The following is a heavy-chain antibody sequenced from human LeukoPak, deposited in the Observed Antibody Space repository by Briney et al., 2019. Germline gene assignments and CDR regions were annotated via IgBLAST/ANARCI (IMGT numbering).Heavy chain of an antibody. D-gene: IGHD1-26*01. CDR2: ITSSSLYI. Sequence: GGSLRLSCAASGFTFSTYTMNWVRQAPGKGLDWVSSITSSSLYIYYADSVKGRFTISRDNAKNSLYLQMNSLRADDTAVYYCASEHSGNYNRPFDYWGQGTLVTVSS. CDR1: GFTFSTYT. CDR3: ASEHSGNYNRPFDY. V-gene: IGHV3-21*01. J-gene: IGHJ4*02.